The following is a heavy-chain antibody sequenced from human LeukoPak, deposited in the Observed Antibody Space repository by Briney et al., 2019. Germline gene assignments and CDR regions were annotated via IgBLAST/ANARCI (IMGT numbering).Heavy chain of an antibody. Sequence: GGSLRLSCAASGFDFSGYSMTWVRQAPGKGLEWVASMTSSSTYIDYADSVKGRFTLSRDNAENSLYLQVHSLRVDDMAVYYCARVSVGQGGDHILFYMDVWGKGTTVTVSS. CDR1: GFDFSGYS. J-gene: IGHJ6*03. V-gene: IGHV3-21*01. CDR2: MTSSSTYI. CDR3: ARVSVGQGGDHILFYMDV. D-gene: IGHD2/OR15-2a*01.